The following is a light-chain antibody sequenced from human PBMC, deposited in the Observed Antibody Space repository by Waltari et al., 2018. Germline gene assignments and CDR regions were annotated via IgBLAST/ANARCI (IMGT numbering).Light chain of an antibody. CDR3: SSYISSDTLEL. V-gene: IGLV2-14*03. Sequence: HSALTQPVSVSGSPGQSITIPCPGTSSDVGGYTYVSWYQQRPGKAPKLMIFDVSNRPSGVSTRFSGSKSGNTASLTVSGLQAEDEADYYCSSYISSDTLELFGGGTSLTVL. CDR2: DVS. CDR1: SSDVGGYTY. J-gene: IGLJ2*01.